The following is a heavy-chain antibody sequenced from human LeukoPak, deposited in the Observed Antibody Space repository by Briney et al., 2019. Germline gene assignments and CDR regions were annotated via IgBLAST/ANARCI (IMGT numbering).Heavy chain of an antibody. V-gene: IGHV1-18*01. J-gene: IGHJ4*02. Sequence: GESLKVSCKASGYTFTSYGISWVRQAPGQGLEWMGWISAYNGNTNYAQKLQGRVTMTTDTSTSTAYMELRSLRSDDTAVYYCARYYYDSSGYYHRPFDYWGQGTLVTVSS. CDR1: GYTFTSYG. CDR3: ARYYYDSSGYYHRPFDY. D-gene: IGHD3-22*01. CDR2: ISAYNGNT.